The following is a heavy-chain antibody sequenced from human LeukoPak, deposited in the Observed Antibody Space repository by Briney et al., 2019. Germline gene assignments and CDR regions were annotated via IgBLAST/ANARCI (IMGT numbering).Heavy chain of an antibody. J-gene: IGHJ4*02. CDR1: GYSFTYW. CDR2: IYSGDSHT. V-gene: IGHV5-51*01. Sequence: GESLKISCKGSGYSFTYWIGWVRQMPGKGLEWMGIIYSGDSHTKYSPSFQGRVTISVDKSITTAYLQWSSLEVSDTAMYYCASARHGDYVWDYWGQGTLVTVSS. CDR3: ASARHGDYVWDY. D-gene: IGHD3-16*01.